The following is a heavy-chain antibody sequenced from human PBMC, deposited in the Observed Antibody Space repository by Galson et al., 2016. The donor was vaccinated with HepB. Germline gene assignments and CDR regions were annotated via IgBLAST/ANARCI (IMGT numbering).Heavy chain of an antibody. Sequence: SLRLSCAASGFTFSSYWMHWVRQAPGKGLVWVSRINSDGSNTACADSVKGRFTISRDNSKNTLYLQLNSLRAEDTAVYYWARGRNYFDYYYYGMDVWGQGTTVTGSS. CDR2: INSDGSNT. V-gene: IGHV3-74*01. CDR1: GFTFSSYW. CDR3: ARGRNYFDYYYYGMDV. J-gene: IGHJ6*02. D-gene: IGHD1-7*01.